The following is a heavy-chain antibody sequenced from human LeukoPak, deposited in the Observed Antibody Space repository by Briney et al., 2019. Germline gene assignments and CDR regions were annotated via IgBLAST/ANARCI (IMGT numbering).Heavy chain of an antibody. CDR1: GYTLTELS. CDR3: ATDRWYCDSSGQNLKNWFDP. D-gene: IGHD3-22*01. Sequence: GASVKVSCKVSGYTLTELSMHWVRQAPGKGLEWMGGFDPEDGETIYAQKFQGRVTMTEDTSTDTAYMELSSLRSEDTAVYYCATDRWYCDSSGQNLKNWFDPWGQGTLVTVSS. J-gene: IGHJ5*02. CDR2: FDPEDGET. V-gene: IGHV1-24*01.